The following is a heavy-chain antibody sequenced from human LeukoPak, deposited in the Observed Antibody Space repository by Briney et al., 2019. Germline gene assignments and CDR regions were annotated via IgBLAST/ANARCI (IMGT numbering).Heavy chain of an antibody. CDR1: GGSISSSSYY. J-gene: IGHJ4*02. V-gene: IGHV4-39*07. CDR3: ARETLPRVTIFGVVIDY. CDR2: IYYSGST. Sequence: SETLSLTCTVSGGSISSSSYYWGWIRQPPGKGLEWIGSIYYSGSTYYNPSLKSRVTISVDTSKNQFSLKLSSVTAADTAVYYCARETLPRVTIFGVVIDYWGQGTLVTVSS. D-gene: IGHD3-3*01.